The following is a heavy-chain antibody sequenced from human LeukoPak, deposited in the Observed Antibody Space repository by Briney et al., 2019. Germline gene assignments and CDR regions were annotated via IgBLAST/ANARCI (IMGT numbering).Heavy chain of an antibody. V-gene: IGHV6-1*01. D-gene: IGHD6-19*01. Sequence: SQTLSLTCAISGDSVSSNSAAWNWIRQSPSRGLEWLGRTYYRSKWYNDYAVSVKSRITINPDTPKNQFSLQLNSVTPEDTAVYYCARDTDLDYSSGWYYFDYWGQGTLVTVSS. CDR2: TYYRSKWYN. CDR1: GDSVSSNSAA. J-gene: IGHJ4*02. CDR3: ARDTDLDYSSGWYYFDY.